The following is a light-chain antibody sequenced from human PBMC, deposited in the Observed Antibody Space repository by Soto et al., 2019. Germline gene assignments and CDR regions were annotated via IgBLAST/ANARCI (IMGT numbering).Light chain of an antibody. J-gene: IGKJ5*01. V-gene: IGKV3-20*01. CDR3: QHYGTSPIT. CDR1: QSVGSR. Sequence: EIVLTQSPGTLSLSPGERATLSCWASQSVGSRLAWYQQKPGQAPRLLISGASSRATGIPDRFSGSGSATDFTLTISRLEPEDFALYYCQHYGTSPITFGQGTRLEI. CDR2: GAS.